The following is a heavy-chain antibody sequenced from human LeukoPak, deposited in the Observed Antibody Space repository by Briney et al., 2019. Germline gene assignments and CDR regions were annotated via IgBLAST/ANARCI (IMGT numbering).Heavy chain of an antibody. Sequence: PSETLSLTCIVSGDSISSSSYYWGWVRQPPGKGLEWIGSIFSGSTYYNPSLKSRVTISLNTSKNQLSLKLNTVTAADTAVYYCARGSGGGSGSYYKDHYYGMDVWGPGTTVTVS. D-gene: IGHD3-10*01. CDR2: IFSGST. V-gene: IGHV4-39*07. CDR3: ARGSGGGSGSYYKDHYYGMDV. CDR1: GDSISSSSYY. J-gene: IGHJ6*02.